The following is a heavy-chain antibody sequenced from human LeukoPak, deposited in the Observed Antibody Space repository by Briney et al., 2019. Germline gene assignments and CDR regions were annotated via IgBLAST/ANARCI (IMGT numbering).Heavy chain of an antibody. CDR1: GFTFTNAW. CDR3: VWNSEHYFDF. D-gene: IGHD1-7*01. CDR2: IKNKGEGETT. V-gene: IGHV3-15*01. Sequence: PGGSLRLSCAASGFTFTNAWMSWVRQAPGKGLEWVGRIKNKGEGETTDYAAPVKGRFTISRGDSENTLFLQMHSLETEDTALYYCVWNSEHYFDFWGQGSLVTVSS. J-gene: IGHJ4*02.